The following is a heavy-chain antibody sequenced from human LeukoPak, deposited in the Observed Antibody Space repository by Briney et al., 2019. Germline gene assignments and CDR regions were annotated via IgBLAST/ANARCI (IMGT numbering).Heavy chain of an antibody. CDR2: IRNKANSYTT. CDR3: ARVRGNSWSSALPDC. CDR1: GFTFSDRY. J-gene: IGHJ4*02. Sequence: GGSLRLSCAASGFTFSDRYMDWVRQAPGKGLEWVGRIRNKANSYTTEYAASVKGRFIISRDDSRSSLFVQINSLKTEDTAVYYCARVRGNSWSSALPDCWGQGTLVTVSS. V-gene: IGHV3-72*01. D-gene: IGHD2/OR15-2a*01.